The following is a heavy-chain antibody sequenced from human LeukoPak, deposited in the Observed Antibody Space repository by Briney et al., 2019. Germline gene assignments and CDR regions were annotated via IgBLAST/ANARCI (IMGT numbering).Heavy chain of an antibody. CDR2: ISSFSNYI. CDR1: GFTFSDYS. Sequence: PGGSLRLSCAASGFTFSDYSMNWVRQAPGKGLQWVSSISSFSNYIYYADSAKGRFSISRDNAKNSLFLQMNSLRVEDTAVYYCAKPLQYYYDSSGYLHWGQGTLVTVSS. D-gene: IGHD3-22*01. J-gene: IGHJ4*02. V-gene: IGHV3-21*01. CDR3: AKPLQYYYDSSGYLH.